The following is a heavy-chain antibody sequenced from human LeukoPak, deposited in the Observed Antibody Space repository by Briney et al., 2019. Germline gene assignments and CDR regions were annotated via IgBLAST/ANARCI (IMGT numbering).Heavy chain of an antibody. CDR1: TFTFSSYA. V-gene: IGHV3-23*01. Sequence: PGGSLRLSCAASTFTFSSYAMSWVRQAPGKGLEWVSAISGSGGSTYYADSVKGRFTISRDNSKNTLYLQMNSLRAEDTAVYYCAKDRGYSSSSSWFDPWGQGTLVTVSS. D-gene: IGHD6-13*01. J-gene: IGHJ5*02. CDR3: AKDRGYSSSSSWFDP. CDR2: ISGSGGST.